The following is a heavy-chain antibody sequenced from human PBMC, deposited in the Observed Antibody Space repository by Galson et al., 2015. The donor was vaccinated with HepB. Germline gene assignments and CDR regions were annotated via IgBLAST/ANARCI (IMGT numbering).Heavy chain of an antibody. CDR2: INAGNGNT. D-gene: IGHD3-10*01. CDR1: GYTFTSYA. J-gene: IGHJ4*02. V-gene: IGHV1-3*01. CDR3: ARAHYYGSGTDY. Sequence: SVKVSCKASGYTFTSYAMHWVRQAPGQRLEWMGWINAGNGNTKYSQKFQGRVTITRDTSASTAYMELSRRRSDDTAVYYCARAHYYGSGTDYWGQGTLVTVSS.